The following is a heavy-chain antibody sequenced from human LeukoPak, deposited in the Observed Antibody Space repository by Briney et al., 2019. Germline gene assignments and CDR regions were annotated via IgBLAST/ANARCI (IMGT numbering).Heavy chain of an antibody. J-gene: IGHJ4*02. D-gene: IGHD4-17*01. CDR1: GFTVSSNY. V-gene: IGHV3-66*01. Sequence: GGSLRLSCAASGFTVSSNYMSWVRQAPGKGLEWVSVIYSGGSTYYADSVKGRFTISRDNSKNTLYLQMNSLRAEDTAVYYCARDCDYPKRYDYWGQGTLVTVSS. CDR2: IYSGGST. CDR3: ARDCDYPKRYDY.